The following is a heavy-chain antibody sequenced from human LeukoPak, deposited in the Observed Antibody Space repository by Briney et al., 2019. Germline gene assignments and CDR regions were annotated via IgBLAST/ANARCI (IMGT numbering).Heavy chain of an antibody. CDR2: ISGSGGST. CDR3: AKFYYDFWSGYFDY. J-gene: IGHJ4*02. D-gene: IGHD3-3*01. Sequence: GGSLRLSCAASGFTFSSYSMNWVRQAPGKGLEWVSAISGSGGSTYYADSVKGRFTISRDNSKNTLYLQMNSLRAEDTAVYYCAKFYYDFWSGYFDYWGQGTLVTVSS. V-gene: IGHV3-23*01. CDR1: GFTFSSYS.